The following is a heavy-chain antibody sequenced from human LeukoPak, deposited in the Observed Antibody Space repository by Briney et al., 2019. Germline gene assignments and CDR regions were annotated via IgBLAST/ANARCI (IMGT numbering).Heavy chain of an antibody. CDR2: LYSGDST. CDR3: AGRAELGRGFDY. CDR1: GFTFSSYS. D-gene: IGHD7-27*01. V-gene: IGHV3-66*01. Sequence: GGSLRLSCAASGFTFSSYSMNWVRQAPGKGLEWVSSLYSGDSTYYADSVKGRFTISRDNSKNTLYLQINSLRAEDAALYYCAGRAELGRGFDYWGQGTLVTVSS. J-gene: IGHJ4*02.